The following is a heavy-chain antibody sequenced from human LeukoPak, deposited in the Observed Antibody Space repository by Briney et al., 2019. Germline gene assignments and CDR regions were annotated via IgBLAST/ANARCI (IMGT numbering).Heavy chain of an antibody. CDR2: INHSGST. J-gene: IGHJ4*02. CDR1: GGSFSGYY. V-gene: IGHV4-34*01. CDR3: ARTLRYYGSGGYYKGHFQVRADDY. Sequence: SSETLSLTCAVYGGSFSGYYWSWIRQPPGKGLEWIGEINHSGSTNYNPSLKSRVTISVDTSKNQFSLKLSSVTAADTAVYYCARTLRYYGSGGYYKGHFQVRADDYWGQGTLVTASS. D-gene: IGHD3-10*01.